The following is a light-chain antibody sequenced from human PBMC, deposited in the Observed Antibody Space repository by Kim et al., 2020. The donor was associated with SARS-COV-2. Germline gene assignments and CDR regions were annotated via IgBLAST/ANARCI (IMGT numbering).Light chain of an antibody. CDR3: LQALQLPPT. CDR2: EIF. J-gene: IGKJ1*01. CDR1: QSLFHSDGKTS. Sequence: DIVMTQTPLSLSVTPGQPASISCKSSQSLFHSDGKTSLSWCLQKPGQPPQLLIYEIFNRSSGVPDRFSGSGSGTDFTLEISRVEAEDVGVYYCLQALQLPPTFGQGTKVDIK. V-gene: IGKV2D-29*01.